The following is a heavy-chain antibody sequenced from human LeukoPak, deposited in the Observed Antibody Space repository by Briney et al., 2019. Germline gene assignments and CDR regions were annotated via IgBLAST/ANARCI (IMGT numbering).Heavy chain of an antibody. Sequence: GGSLRLSCAASGFTLSSHSMNWVRQAPGKGLEWVSSISSSSSYIYYADSVKGRFTISRDNAKNSLYLQMSSLRAEDTAVYYCAKDSSLYGTSWWGNYFDYWGQGTLVTVSS. V-gene: IGHV3-21*01. J-gene: IGHJ4*02. CDR3: AKDSSLYGTSWWGNYFDY. D-gene: IGHD6-13*01. CDR2: ISSSSSYI. CDR1: GFTLSSHS.